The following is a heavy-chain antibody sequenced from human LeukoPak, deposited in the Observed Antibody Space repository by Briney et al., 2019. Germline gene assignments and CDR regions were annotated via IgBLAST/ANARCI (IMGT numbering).Heavy chain of an antibody. CDR1: GFTFSDYY. CDR2: ISSSGSTI. J-gene: IGHJ4*02. V-gene: IGHV3-11*01. D-gene: IGHD5-18*01. Sequence: GGSLRLSCAASGFTFSDYYMSWIRQAPGKGLEWVSYISSSGSTIYYADSVKGRFTISGDNAKNSLYLQMNSLRAEDTAVYYCARDLSPKKRGYSYGYGYWGQGTLVTVSS. CDR3: ARDLSPKKRGYSYGYGY.